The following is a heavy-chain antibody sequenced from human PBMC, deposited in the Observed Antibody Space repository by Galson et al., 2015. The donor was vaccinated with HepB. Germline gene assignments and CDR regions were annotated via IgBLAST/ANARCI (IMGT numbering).Heavy chain of an antibody. CDR1: GYTFTSYY. CDR2: INPNSGGT. Sequence: SVKVSCKASGYTFTSYYMHWVRQAPGQGLEWMGRINPNSGGTNYAQKFQGRVTMTRDTSISTAYMELSRLRSDDTAVYYCARPRMGLGFWFDPWGQGTLVTVSS. D-gene: IGHD6-19*01. J-gene: IGHJ5*02. V-gene: IGHV1-2*06. CDR3: ARPRMGLGFWFDP.